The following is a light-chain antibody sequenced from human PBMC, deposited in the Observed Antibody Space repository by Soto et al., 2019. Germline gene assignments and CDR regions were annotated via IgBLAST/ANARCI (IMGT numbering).Light chain of an antibody. Sequence: QSVLTQPPSASGSLGQSVTISCTGTSSDVGGYNYVSWHQQHPGKAPEVMIYEVTKRPPGVPDRFSGSKSGNTASLTVSGLQAEDEADYYCSSFAGGGNPVLLGGGTKLTDL. CDR2: EVT. J-gene: IGLJ2*01. CDR3: SSFAGGGNPVL. V-gene: IGLV2-8*01. CDR1: SSDVGGYNY.